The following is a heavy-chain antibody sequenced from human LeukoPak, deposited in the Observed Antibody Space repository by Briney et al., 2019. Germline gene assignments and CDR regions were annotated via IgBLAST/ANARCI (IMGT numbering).Heavy chain of an antibody. CDR1: GFTFSSYA. J-gene: IGHJ4*02. CDR2: ITGSGGST. V-gene: IGHV3-23*01. D-gene: IGHD6-6*01. Sequence: GGSLRLSCAASGFTFSSYAMSWVRQAPGKGLEWVSAITGSGGSTYYADSVEGRFTISRDNSKNTLYLQVDSLRAEDTAVYYCAKGVEYSSSYFDYWGQGTLVTVSS. CDR3: AKGVEYSSSYFDY.